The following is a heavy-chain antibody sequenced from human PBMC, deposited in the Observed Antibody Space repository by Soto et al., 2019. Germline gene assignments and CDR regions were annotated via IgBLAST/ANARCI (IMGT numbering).Heavy chain of an antibody. J-gene: IGHJ6*02. CDR3: AKDLLNCTNGVCTYYYYYYGMDV. V-gene: IGHV3-23*01. D-gene: IGHD2-8*01. CDR1: GFTFSSYA. Sequence: PGGSLRLSCAASGFTFSSYAMSWVRQAPGKGLEWVSAISGSGGSTYYADSVKGRFTISRDNSKNTLYLQMNSLRAEDTAVYYCAKDLLNCTNGVCTYYYYYYGMDVWGQGTTVTVS. CDR2: ISGSGGST.